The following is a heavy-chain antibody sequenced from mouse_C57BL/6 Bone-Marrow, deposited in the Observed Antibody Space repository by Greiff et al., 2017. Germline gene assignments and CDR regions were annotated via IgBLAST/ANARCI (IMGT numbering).Heavy chain of an antibody. CDR2: IDPENGDT. J-gene: IGHJ2*01. Sequence: VQLQQSGAELVRPGASVKLSCTASGFTIKDDYMHWVKQRPEQGLEWIGWIDPENGDTEYASKVQGKATITADTSSNTAYLQLSSLTSEDTAVYYCTAVPYEGYYVPPTDFDYWGQGTTLTVSS. D-gene: IGHD2-3*01. CDR3: TAVPYEGYYVPPTDFDY. CDR1: GFTIKDDY. V-gene: IGHV14-4*01.